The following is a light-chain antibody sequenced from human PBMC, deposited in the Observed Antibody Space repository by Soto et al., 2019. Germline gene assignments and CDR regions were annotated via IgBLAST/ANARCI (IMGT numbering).Light chain of an antibody. V-gene: IGLV3-25*02. CDR2: KDS. CDR3: QSADSSGTYYV. CDR1: ALPKQY. J-gene: IGLJ1*01. Sequence: SYDLTQPPAVSVSPGQTARITCSGDALPKQYAYWYQQKPGQAPVLVIYKDSERPSGIPERFSGSSSGTTVTLTISGAQAEDEADYYCQSADSSGTYYVFGTGTKVTVL.